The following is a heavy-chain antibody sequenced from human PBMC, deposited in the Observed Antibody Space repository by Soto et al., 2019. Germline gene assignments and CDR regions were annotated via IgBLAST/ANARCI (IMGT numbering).Heavy chain of an antibody. CDR3: ASIEYSSSSPFDY. V-gene: IGHV1-2*02. Sequence: ASVKVSCKASGYTFTGYYMHWVRQAPGQGLEWMGWINPNSGGTNYAQKFQGRVTMTRDTSISTAYMELSRLRSDDTAVYYCASIEYSSSSPFDYWGQGTLVTVS. CDR1: GYTFTGYY. D-gene: IGHD6-6*01. CDR2: INPNSGGT. J-gene: IGHJ4*02.